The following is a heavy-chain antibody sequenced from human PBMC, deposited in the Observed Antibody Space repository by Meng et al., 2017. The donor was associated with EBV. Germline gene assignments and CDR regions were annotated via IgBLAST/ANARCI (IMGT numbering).Heavy chain of an antibody. Sequence: QLPLVQSAAEVNKPGSSVKVPANTTGGTFRDYASSWVRQAPRPGLEWLGGFRPRLGAPNYAQKFHGRVMITADESTSTHNMDLSSLRSEDTSIYYCASESGRGYTPDYWGQGTLVTVSS. J-gene: IGHJ4*02. CDR1: GGTFRDYA. D-gene: IGHD3-10*01. CDR3: ASESGRGYTPDY. V-gene: IGHV1-69*01. CDR2: FRPRLGAP.